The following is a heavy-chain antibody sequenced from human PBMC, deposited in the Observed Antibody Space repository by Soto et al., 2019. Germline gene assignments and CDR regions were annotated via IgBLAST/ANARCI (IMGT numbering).Heavy chain of an antibody. V-gene: IGHV1-18*01. CDR3: ERGRYGDY. CDR1: GYGFTTYG. J-gene: IGHJ4*02. CDR2: ISAHNGNT. Sequence: QVHLVQSGAEVKKPGASVKVSCKGSGYGFTTYGITWVRQATGQGLEWMAWISAHNGNTNYAQKLQGRVTVTRDTSTRTAYMELRSLRSDDTAVYYCERGRYGDYWGQGALVTVPS. D-gene: IGHD1-1*01.